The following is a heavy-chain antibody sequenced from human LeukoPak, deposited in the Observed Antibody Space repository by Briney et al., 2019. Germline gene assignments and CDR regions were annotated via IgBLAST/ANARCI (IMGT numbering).Heavy chain of an antibody. V-gene: IGHV3-23*01. D-gene: IGHD3-16*01. J-gene: IGHJ3*02. CDR3: AKDVWTITFGGVGDAYDI. CDR1: GFTFSSYA. CDR2: ISGTGDST. Sequence: GGSLRLSCAASGFTFSSYAMSWVRQAPGKGLEWVSAISGTGDSTYYADSVKGRFTVSRDNSKYTLFLQMSSLRAEDTAVYYCAKDVWTITFGGVGDAYDIWGQGTMVTVSS.